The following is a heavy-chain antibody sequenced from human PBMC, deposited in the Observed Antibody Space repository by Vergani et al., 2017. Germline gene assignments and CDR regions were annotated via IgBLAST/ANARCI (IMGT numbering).Heavy chain of an antibody. V-gene: IGHV3-49*04. J-gene: IGHJ4*02. D-gene: IGHD5-18*01. CDR3: SRGRGYIVCYSDY. Sequence: EVQLVESGGGLVPPGRSLRLSCAASGFSFGDYAMTWVRQAPGKGLEWVAFIRNKAYGGTTEYAASVKGRFTISRDDSKRLAYLQLSGLKTEDTAVYFCSRGRGYIVCYSDYWGQGTLVTVSS. CDR1: GFSFGDYA. CDR2: IRNKAYGGTT.